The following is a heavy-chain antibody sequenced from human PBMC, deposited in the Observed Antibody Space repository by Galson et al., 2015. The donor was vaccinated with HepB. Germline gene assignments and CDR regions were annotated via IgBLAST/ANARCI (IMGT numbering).Heavy chain of an antibody. V-gene: IGHV3-15*01. D-gene: IGHD6-13*01. J-gene: IGHJ3*02. Sequence: SLRLSCAASGFTFNNAWMNWVRQAPGRGLEWVGRIRTKTDGGTTDYTAPVKGRFTISRDDSKNTLYLQMTSLKTEETAVYFCIAQKLGIGAFDIWGQGTKFTPSS. CDR3: IAQKLGIGAFDI. CDR1: GFTFNNAW. CDR2: IRTKTDGGTT.